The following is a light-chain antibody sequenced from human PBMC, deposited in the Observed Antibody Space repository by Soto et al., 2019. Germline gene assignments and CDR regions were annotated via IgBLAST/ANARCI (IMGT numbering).Light chain of an antibody. CDR3: PSWDDSLRSAV. CDR1: SSNIGSNY. Sequence: QSALTQPASASGTPGQRVTISCSGSSSNIGSNYVYWYQQLPGTCPQLLIYRNSERPSGVPDRFSVSKSGTSASLAISGLRSDDAADYYCPSWDDSLRSAVFGGGTQMTVL. J-gene: IGLJ2*01. V-gene: IGLV1-47*01. CDR2: RNS.